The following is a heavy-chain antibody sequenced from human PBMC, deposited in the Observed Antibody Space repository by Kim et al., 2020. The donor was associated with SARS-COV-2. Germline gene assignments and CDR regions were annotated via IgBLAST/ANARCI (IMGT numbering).Heavy chain of an antibody. D-gene: IGHD3-22*01. CDR2: ISWHSGNI. Sequence: GGSLRLSCAASGFTFGDHAMHWVRQAPGKGLEWVSGISWHSGNIGYVDSVKGRFTISRDNAKNFLYLQMNSLRPEDTALYYCAKTQGIIYYAHGMDVWGQGTTVTVSS. J-gene: IGHJ6*02. CDR1: GFTFGDHA. CDR3: AKTQGIIYYAHGMDV. V-gene: IGHV3-9*01.